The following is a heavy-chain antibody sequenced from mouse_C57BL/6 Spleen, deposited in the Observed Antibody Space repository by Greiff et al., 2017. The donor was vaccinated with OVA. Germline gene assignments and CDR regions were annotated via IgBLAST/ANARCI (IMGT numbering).Heavy chain of an antibody. D-gene: IGHD1-1*01. Sequence: QVQLQQSGAELVMPGASVKLSCKASGYTFTSYWMHWVKQRPGQGLEWIGEIDPSDSYTNYNQKFKGKSTLTVDKSSSTAYMQLSSLTSEDSAVYYCARPTGYGSSSYAMDYWGQGTSVTVSS. CDR2: IDPSDSYT. CDR1: GYTFTSYW. CDR3: ARPTGYGSSSYAMDY. V-gene: IGHV1-69*01. J-gene: IGHJ4*01.